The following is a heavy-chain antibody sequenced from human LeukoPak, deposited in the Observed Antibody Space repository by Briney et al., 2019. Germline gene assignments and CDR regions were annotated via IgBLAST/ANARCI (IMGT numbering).Heavy chain of an antibody. CDR3: ARGVILTGHDQYYFDY. CDR1: GFTFSSYA. J-gene: IGHJ4*02. V-gene: IGHV3-30-3*01. CDR2: ISYDGSNK. Sequence: QSGGSLRLSCAASGFTFSSYAMHWVRQAPGKGLEWVAVISYDGSNKYYADSVKGRFTISRDNSKNTLYLQMNSLRAEDTAVYYCARGVILTGHDQYYFDYWGQGTLVTGSS. D-gene: IGHD3-9*01.